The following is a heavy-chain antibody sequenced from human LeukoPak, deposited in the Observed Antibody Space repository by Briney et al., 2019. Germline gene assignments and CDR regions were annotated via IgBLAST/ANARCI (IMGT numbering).Heavy chain of an antibody. CDR2: INANSGGT. V-gene: IGHV1-2*02. CDR1: GYTFTGYY. Sequence: GASVKVSCKASGYTFTGYYIHWVRQAPGQGLEWMGWINANSGGTNYAQKFQGRVTMTRDTSISTAYMELSRLTSDDTAVFYCARESITSSEGPFGIWGQGTRVTVSS. CDR3: ARESITSSEGPFGI. J-gene: IGHJ3*02. D-gene: IGHD6-6*01.